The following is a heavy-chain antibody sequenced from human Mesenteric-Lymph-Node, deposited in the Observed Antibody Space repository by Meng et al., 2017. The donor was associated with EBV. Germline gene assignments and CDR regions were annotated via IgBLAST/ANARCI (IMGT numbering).Heavy chain of an antibody. CDR1: GFSFSSYN. J-gene: IGHJ4*02. CDR2: ISSSSSHI. CDR3: AGDPGVDY. V-gene: IGHV3-21*01. D-gene: IGHD4-17*01. Sequence: EVQLVESGGXLFKPGGXLRLSCAASGFSFSSYNMNWVRQAPGKGLEWVSCISSSSSHIYYADSVKGRFTISRDNAKNSLYLQMNNLRAEDTAIYYCAGDPGVDYWGQGTLVTVSS.